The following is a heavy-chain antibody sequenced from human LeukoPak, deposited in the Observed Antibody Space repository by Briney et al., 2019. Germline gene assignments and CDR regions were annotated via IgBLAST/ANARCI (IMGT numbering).Heavy chain of an antibody. CDR1: GYTFTSYY. J-gene: IGHJ6*02. V-gene: IGHV1-46*01. CDR3: ATDGKRGIVVVGNYYYYGMDV. D-gene: IGHD3-22*01. CDR2: INPSGGST. Sequence: ASVKVSCKASGYTFTSYYMHWVRQAPGQGLEWMGIINPSGGSTSYAQKFQGRVTMTRDTSTSTVYMELSSLRSEDTAVYYCATDGKRGIVVVGNYYYYGMDVWGQGTTVTVSS.